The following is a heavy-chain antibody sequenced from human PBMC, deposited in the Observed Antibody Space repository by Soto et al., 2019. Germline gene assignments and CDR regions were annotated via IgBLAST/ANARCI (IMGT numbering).Heavy chain of an antibody. J-gene: IGHJ1*01. CDR2: IYYSGST. Sequence: SETLSLTCTVSGGSISSGGYYWSWIRQHPGKGLEWIGYIYYSGSTYYNPSLKSRVTISVDTSKNQFSLKLSSVTAADTAVYYCARARYYDFWSGYYTGYFQHWGQGTLVTVSS. CDR3: ARARYYDFWSGYYTGYFQH. CDR1: GGSISSGGYY. V-gene: IGHV4-31*03. D-gene: IGHD3-3*01.